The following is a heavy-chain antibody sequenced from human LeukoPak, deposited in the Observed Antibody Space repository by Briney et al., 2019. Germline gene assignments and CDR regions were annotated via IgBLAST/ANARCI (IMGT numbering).Heavy chain of an antibody. CDR3: ARFPAGGDYAKAPRHAFDI. Sequence: PSETLSLTCTVSGGSISSYYLSWIRQPPGKGLEWIGYISYSGSTNYNPSLKSRVTISVDTSKNQFSLKLSSVTAADTAVYYCARFPAGGDYAKAPRHAFDIWGQGTMVTVSS. V-gene: IGHV4-59*01. CDR1: GGSISSYY. CDR2: ISYSGST. J-gene: IGHJ3*02. D-gene: IGHD4-17*01.